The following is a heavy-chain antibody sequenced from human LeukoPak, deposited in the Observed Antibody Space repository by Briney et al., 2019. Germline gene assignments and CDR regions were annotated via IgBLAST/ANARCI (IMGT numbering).Heavy chain of an antibody. D-gene: IGHD2-15*01. CDR1: GGSISDNY. V-gene: IGHV4-59*08. CDR2: AYYSGHT. Sequence: SETLSLTCTVSGGSISDNYWSWIRQPPGRGLEWIGYAYYSGHTNYNSSLESRVTMSLDTSKSQFSLRLSSVTAADTAVYFCARHPFATPFDYWGPGTLVTVSS. CDR3: ARHPFATPFDY. J-gene: IGHJ4*02.